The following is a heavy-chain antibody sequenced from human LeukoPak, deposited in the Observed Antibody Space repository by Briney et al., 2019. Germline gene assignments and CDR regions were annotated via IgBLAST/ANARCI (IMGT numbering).Heavy chain of an antibody. V-gene: IGHV4-31*03. CDR2: IYYSGST. CDR1: GGSISSGGYY. Sequence: TQTLSLTCTVSGGSISSGGYYGSWIRQQPGKGLEWIGYIYYSGSTYYNPSLKSRVTISVDTSKNQFSLKLSSVTAADTAVYYCARDYYRGQVDYWGQGTLVTVSS. J-gene: IGHJ4*02. CDR3: ARDYYRGQVDY. D-gene: IGHD3-10*01.